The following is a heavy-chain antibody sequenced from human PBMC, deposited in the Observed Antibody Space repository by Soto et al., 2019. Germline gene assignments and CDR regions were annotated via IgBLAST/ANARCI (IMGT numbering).Heavy chain of an antibody. CDR3: AKASTYEYVWGSFRYYFDH. V-gene: IGHV3-23*01. CDR2: ISGSGDRT. D-gene: IGHD3-16*02. CDR1: GFTFSSYA. Sequence: GGSLRLSCAASGFTFSSYAMSWVRQAPGKGLEWVAGISGSGDRTHYVDSVKGRFTISRDNVKNTLYLQMNSLRAEDTAVYYCAKASTYEYVWGSFRYYFDHWGQGALVTVSS. J-gene: IGHJ4*02.